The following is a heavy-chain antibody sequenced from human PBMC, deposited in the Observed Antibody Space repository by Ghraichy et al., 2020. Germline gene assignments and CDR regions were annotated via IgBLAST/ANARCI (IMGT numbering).Heavy chain of an antibody. V-gene: IGHV4-34*01. D-gene: IGHD6-6*01. Sequence: SETLSLTCAVYGGSFSGYYWSWIRQPPGKGLEWIGEINHSGSTNYNPSLKSRVTISVDTSKNQFSLKLSSVTAADTAVYYCAKSIAARTKFDPWGQGTLVTVSS. J-gene: IGHJ5*02. CDR2: INHSGST. CDR1: GGSFSGYY. CDR3: AKSIAARTKFDP.